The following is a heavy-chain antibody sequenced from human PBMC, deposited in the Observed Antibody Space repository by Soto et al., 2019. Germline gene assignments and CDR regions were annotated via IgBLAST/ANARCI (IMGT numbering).Heavy chain of an antibody. CDR2: IYPGDSDT. Sequence: GESLQISCKGSGYSFTSYWIGWVRQMPGKGLEWMGIIYPGDSDTRYSPSFQGQVTISADKSISTAYLQWSSLKASDTAMYYCERSICSSTSFYDDHHSSYATDVRGPAPTLTLFS. D-gene: IGHD2-2*01. V-gene: IGHV5-51*01. CDR3: ERSICSSTSFYDDHHSSYATDV. CDR1: GYSFTSYW. J-gene: IGHJ6*02.